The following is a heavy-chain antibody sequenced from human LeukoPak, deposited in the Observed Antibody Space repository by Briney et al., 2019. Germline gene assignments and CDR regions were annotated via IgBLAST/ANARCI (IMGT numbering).Heavy chain of an antibody. J-gene: IGHJ6*03. Sequence: PGGSLRLSCAASGFTFSSYWMHWVRQALGKGLVWVSRINTDGSSTNYADSVKGRFTISRDNAKNTVYLQMNSLRAEDTAVYYCANGALRLYYIDVWGKGTTVTVSS. CDR1: GFTFSSYW. V-gene: IGHV3-74*01. CDR3: ANGALRLYYIDV. CDR2: INTDGSST. D-gene: IGHD3-16*01.